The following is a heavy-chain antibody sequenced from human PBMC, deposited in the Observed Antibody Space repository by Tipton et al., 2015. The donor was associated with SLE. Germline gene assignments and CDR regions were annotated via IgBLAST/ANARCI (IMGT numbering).Heavy chain of an antibody. D-gene: IGHD2-2*01. CDR1: GYTFTSYG. J-gene: IGHJ6*02. CDR3: ARVRYCSSTSCSGGMDV. V-gene: IGHV1-18*01. Sequence: QLVQSGPEVKKPGASVKVSCKASGYTFTSYGISWVRQAPGQGLEWMGWISAYNGNTNYAQKLQGRVTMTTDTSTSTAYMELRSLRSDDTAVYYCARVRYCSSTSCSGGMDVWGQGTTVTVSS. CDR2: ISAYNGNT.